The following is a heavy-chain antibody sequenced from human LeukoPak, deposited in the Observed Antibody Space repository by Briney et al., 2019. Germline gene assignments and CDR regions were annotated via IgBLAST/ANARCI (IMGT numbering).Heavy chain of an antibody. CDR1: GFTFDDYG. D-gene: IGHD3-9*01. V-gene: IGHV3-20*04. CDR3: AREGLRLRYFDWLSHYYYYYMDV. Sequence: GGSLRLSCSASGFTFDDYGMSWVRQPPGKGLEWGSGINWNGGSTSYADSVKGRFTISRDNAKNSLYLQMNSLRAEDTALYYCAREGLRLRYFDWLSHYYYYYMDVWGKGTTVTVSS. CDR2: INWNGGST. J-gene: IGHJ6*03.